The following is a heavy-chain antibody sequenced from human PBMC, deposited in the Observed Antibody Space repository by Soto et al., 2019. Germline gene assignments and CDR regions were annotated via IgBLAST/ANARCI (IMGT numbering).Heavy chain of an antibody. CDR1: GYTFTSYA. CDR2: INAGKGNT. J-gene: IGHJ6*02. CDR3: AVFKGTHYYYGMDV. V-gene: IGHV1-3*01. Sequence: ASVKVSCKASGYTFTSYAMHWVRQAPGQRLEWMGWINAGKGNTKYSQKFQGRVTITRDTSASTAYMELSSLRSEDTAVYYCAVFKGTHYYYGMDVWGQGTTVTV.